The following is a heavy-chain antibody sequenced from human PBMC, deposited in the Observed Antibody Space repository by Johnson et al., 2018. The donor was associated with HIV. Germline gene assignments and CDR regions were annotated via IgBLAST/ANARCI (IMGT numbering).Heavy chain of an antibody. CDR1: GFTFSSYA. CDR3: ARAAIGVLPAGAFDV. Sequence: QVQLVESGGGVVQPGRSLRLSCAASGFTFSSYAMHWVRQAPGKGLEWVAVISYDGSNKYYADSVKGRFTISRDNSKKTLNLQMNSLRVDDTAVYYCARAAIGVLPAGAFDVWGRGTMVTVSS. J-gene: IGHJ3*01. V-gene: IGHV3-30*04. CDR2: ISYDGSNK. D-gene: IGHD2-2*01.